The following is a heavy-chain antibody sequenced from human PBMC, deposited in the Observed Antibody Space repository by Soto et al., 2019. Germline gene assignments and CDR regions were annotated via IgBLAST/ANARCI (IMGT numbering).Heavy chain of an antibody. V-gene: IGHV4-61*01. D-gene: IGHD3-3*01. J-gene: IGHJ4*02. Sequence: SETMSLTCTVSGGSVSSGSYYWSWNRQPPGKGREWIGYIYYSGSTNYNPSLKSRVTISVDMSKNQFSLKLTSVTAADTAVYYCAVHGSFDFWSGYYPPAEPVDYWGQGTLVTVSS. CDR1: GGSVSSGSYY. CDR2: IYYSGST. CDR3: AVHGSFDFWSGYYPPAEPVDY.